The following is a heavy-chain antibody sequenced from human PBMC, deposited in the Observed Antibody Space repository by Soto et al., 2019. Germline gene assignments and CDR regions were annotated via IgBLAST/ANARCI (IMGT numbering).Heavy chain of an antibody. V-gene: IGHV3-48*02. CDR1: GFSFSSYS. CDR2: ISSSKTYI. CDR3: VSDSGWAFDI. J-gene: IGHJ3*02. Sequence: EVQLVESGGGLVQPGQSLRVSCAASGFSFSSYSMNWVRQAPGKGLEGISYISSSKTYIWYADSMKGRFTISRDNAKNSLSLQMNSLRDEDTAVYYCVSDSGWAFDIWGLGTMVTVSS. D-gene: IGHD6-19*01.